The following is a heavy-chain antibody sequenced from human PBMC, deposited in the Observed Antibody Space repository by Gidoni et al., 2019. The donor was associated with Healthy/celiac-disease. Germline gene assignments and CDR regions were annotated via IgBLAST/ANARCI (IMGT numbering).Heavy chain of an antibody. CDR3: ARLGWCRCFDY. CDR1: GGSNSSSSYY. D-gene: IGHD2-8*01. Sequence: QLQLQESGPARVKPSETLSLPCTLSGGSNSSSSYYWGWIRQPPVKGLAWIGSIYDSGCTYYHPSLKSRVTISVDTSKIQFSLKLSSVTAADTSVYYGARLGWCRCFDYWGQGTLVTVSS. J-gene: IGHJ4*02. V-gene: IGHV4-39*01. CDR2: IYDSGCT.